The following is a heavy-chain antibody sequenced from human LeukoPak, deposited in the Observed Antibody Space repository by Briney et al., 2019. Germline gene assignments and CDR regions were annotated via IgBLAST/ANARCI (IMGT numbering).Heavy chain of an antibody. J-gene: IGHJ4*02. CDR3: ARDQYYYGSGSYYDFDY. D-gene: IGHD3-10*01. V-gene: IGHV3-48*03. CDR1: GFTFSSYE. CDR2: ISSSGSTI. Sequence: GGSLRLSCAASGFTFSSYEMNWVRQALGKGLEWVSYISSSGSTIYYADSVKGRFTISRDNAKNSLYLQMNSLRAEDTAVYYCARDQYYYGSGSYYDFDYWGQGTLVTVSS.